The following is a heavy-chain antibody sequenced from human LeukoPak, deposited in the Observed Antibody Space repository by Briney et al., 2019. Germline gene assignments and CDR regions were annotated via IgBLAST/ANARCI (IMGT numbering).Heavy chain of an antibody. D-gene: IGHD3-22*01. J-gene: IGHJ4*02. CDR1: GFTFTSYA. Sequence: AGGSLRLSCAASGFTFTSYAMSWVRQAPGKGLEWVSAISGSGGSTYYADSVKGRFTISRDNSKNTLYLQMNSLRAEDTAVYYCAAEVPPYYYDSSGYVYWGQGTLVTVSS. CDR3: AAEVPPYYYDSSGYVY. CDR2: ISGSGGST. V-gene: IGHV3-23*01.